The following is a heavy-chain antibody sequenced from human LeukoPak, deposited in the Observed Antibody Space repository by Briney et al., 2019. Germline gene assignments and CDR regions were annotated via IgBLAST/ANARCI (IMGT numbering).Heavy chain of an antibody. Sequence: GASVKVSCKASGFTFTSYGITWVRQAPGQGLEWMEWIITYNGNTHYAQKLQGRVTLTTDTATNTAYMELRGLRSDDTAVYYCAKTTVTSEEYFYYYMDVWGKGTTVTVSS. CDR3: AKTTVTSEEYFYYYMDV. CDR1: GFTFTSYG. CDR2: IITYNGNT. V-gene: IGHV1-18*04. J-gene: IGHJ6*03. D-gene: IGHD4-17*01.